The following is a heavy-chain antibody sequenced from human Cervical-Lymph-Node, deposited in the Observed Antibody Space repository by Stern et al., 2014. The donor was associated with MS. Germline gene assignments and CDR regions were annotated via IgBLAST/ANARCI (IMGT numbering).Heavy chain of an antibody. D-gene: IGHD6-19*01. CDR3: ARGEKQWLSLWDY. CDR2: IIPAFGTA. J-gene: IGHJ4*02. V-gene: IGHV1-69*01. Sequence: QVQLVQSGAEVKKPGSSVKVSCKASGGPFSNYAISWVRQAPGHGLEWMGGIIPAFGTAHYAQKFQGRVTIVADESTNTSYMELSNLRSEDTAVYYCARGEKQWLSLWDYWGQGTLVTVSS. CDR1: GGPFSNYA.